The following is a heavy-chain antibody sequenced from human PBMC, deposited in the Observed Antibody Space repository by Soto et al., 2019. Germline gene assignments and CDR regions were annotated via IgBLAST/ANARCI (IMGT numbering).Heavy chain of an antibody. CDR3: ASIPMVRGPSDY. Sequence: EVQLLESGGGLVQPGGSLRLSCAASGFTFRNYAMSWARQAPGKGLEWVSAISGSGGTTHYADSVKGRFTISRDNAKNTLYLQMNTLRGDDTAMYYCASIPMVRGPSDYWGQGTLVTVSS. J-gene: IGHJ4*02. V-gene: IGHV3-23*01. CDR2: ISGSGGTT. D-gene: IGHD3-10*01. CDR1: GFTFRNYA.